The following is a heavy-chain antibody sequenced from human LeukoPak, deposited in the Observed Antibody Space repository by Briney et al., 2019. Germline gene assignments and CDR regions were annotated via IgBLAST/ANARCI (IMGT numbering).Heavy chain of an antibody. CDR2: IYYSGST. J-gene: IGHJ4*02. Sequence: SETLSLTCTVSGGSISSSSYYWGWIRQPPGKGLEWIGSIYYSGSTYYNPSLKSRVTISVDTSKNQFSLKLSSVTAADTAVYYCACYAVHGWYEGVPYWGQGTLVTVSS. CDR3: ACYAVHGWYEGVPY. V-gene: IGHV4-39*07. D-gene: IGHD6-19*01. CDR1: GGSISSSSYY.